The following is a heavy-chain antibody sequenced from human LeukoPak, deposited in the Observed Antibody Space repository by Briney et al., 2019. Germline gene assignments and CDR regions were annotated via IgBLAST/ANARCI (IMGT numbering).Heavy chain of an antibody. J-gene: IGHJ4*02. CDR2: INPNSGGT. D-gene: IGHD4-23*01. CDR1: GGTFSSYA. V-gene: IGHV1-2*02. Sequence: GASVKVSCKASGGTFSSYAISWVRQAPGQGLEWMGWINPNSGGTNYAQKFQGRVTMTRDTSISTAYMELSRLRSDDTAVYYCAREKHNGGNSWPDYWGQGTLVTVSS. CDR3: AREKHNGGNSWPDY.